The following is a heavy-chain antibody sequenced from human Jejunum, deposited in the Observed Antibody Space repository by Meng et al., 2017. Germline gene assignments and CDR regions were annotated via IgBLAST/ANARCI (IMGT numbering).Heavy chain of an antibody. CDR2: TYYTSKWNN. CDR1: GDNGPKSNTA. Sequence: VHWPQSGPGLVSLCQILSLHCAISGDNGPKSNTALNWIREAPSRGLEWLGRTYYTSKWNNVYAVFVRSRITINADTSKSQSSLHLNSVTLEDTAVYYCARGFWKSGFDSWGQGTLVTVSS. D-gene: IGHD3-3*01. J-gene: IGHJ5*02. V-gene: IGHV6-1*01. CDR3: ARGFWKSGFDS.